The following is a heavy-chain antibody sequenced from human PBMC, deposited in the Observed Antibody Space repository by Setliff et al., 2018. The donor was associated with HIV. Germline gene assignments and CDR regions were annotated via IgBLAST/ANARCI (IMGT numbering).Heavy chain of an antibody. CDR2: IRYDESNK. D-gene: IGHD2-15*01. V-gene: IGHV3-30*02. J-gene: IGHJ5*02. CDR3: AKGYCSGGNCYADS. CDR1: RFTFSNYG. Sequence: GGSLRLSCAASRFTFSNYGMHWVRQAPGKGLEWVAFIRYDESNKYYADSVKGRFTISRDNSKNTLYLQMNSLRAEDMAVYYCAKGYCSGGNCYADSWGQGTLVTVSS.